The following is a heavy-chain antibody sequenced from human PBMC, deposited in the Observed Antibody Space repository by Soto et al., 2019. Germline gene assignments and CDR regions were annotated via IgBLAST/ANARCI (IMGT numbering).Heavy chain of an antibody. CDR2: INHSGST. Sequence: QVQLQQWGAGLLKPSETLSLTCAVYGGSFSGYYWSWIRQPPGKGLEWIGEINHSGSTNYNPSLKRRVTISVDTSKNQFSLKLSSVTAADTAVYYCARGIPSGSGYCSGGSCYSGRFDPWGQGTLVTVSS. CDR3: ARGIPSGSGYCSGGSCYSGRFDP. CDR1: GGSFSGYY. V-gene: IGHV4-34*01. D-gene: IGHD2-15*01. J-gene: IGHJ5*02.